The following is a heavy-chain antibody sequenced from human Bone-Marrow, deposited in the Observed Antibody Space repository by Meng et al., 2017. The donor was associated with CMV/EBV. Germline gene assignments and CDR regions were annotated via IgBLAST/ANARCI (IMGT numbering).Heavy chain of an antibody. V-gene: IGHV3-7*03. D-gene: IGHD2-2*01. CDR3: AKDLGSCSSTSCEDYGMDV. J-gene: IGHJ6*02. Sequence: GGSLRLSCAASGFTFSSYWMSWVRQAPGKGLEWVANIKQDGSEKYYVDSVKGRFTISRDNAKNSLYLQMNSLRAEDTALYYCAKDLGSCSSTSCEDYGMDVWGQGTTVTVSS. CDR1: GFTFSSYW. CDR2: IKQDGSEK.